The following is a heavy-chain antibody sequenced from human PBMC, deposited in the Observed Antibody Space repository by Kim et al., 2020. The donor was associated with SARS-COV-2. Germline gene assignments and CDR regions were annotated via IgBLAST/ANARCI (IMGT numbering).Heavy chain of an antibody. CDR1: GFTFSSHV. Sequence: GGSLRLSCAASGFTFSSHVIHWVRQAPGKGLEWVALISYEGSTQKYTDSVKGRFTVSIDNSKNTLFLQMNSLRPEDTAVYYCARNLVGDTDLGPWGQGTLVTVSS. CDR3: ARNLVGDTDLGP. CDR2: ISYEGSTQ. D-gene: IGHD1-26*01. J-gene: IGHJ5*02. V-gene: IGHV3-30*03.